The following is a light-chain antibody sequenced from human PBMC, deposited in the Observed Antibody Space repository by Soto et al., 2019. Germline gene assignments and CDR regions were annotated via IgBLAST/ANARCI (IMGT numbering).Light chain of an antibody. Sequence: DIQMTQSPSTLSASVGDRVTITCRASQSMSSWLAWNQQKPGKAPKLLIYKASSLESGVPSRFSGSGSGTEFTLTTISLQPDDFATYYCQQYNSYSGTFGQGTKVEIK. J-gene: IGKJ1*01. CDR3: QQYNSYSGT. CDR2: KAS. V-gene: IGKV1-5*03. CDR1: QSMSSW.